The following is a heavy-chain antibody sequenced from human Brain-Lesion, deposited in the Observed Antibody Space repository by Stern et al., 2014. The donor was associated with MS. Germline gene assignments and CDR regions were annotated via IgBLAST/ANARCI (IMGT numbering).Heavy chain of an antibody. J-gene: IGHJ4*02. CDR3: AKGLRQQLVPFDY. CDR2: IRGRGDSA. D-gene: IGHD6-13*01. V-gene: IGHV3-23*04. Sequence: EVQLVESGGGLVQPGGSLRLSCAASGFSFSIYAMNWVRQAPGKGPEWVAAIRGRGDSAYYADSVNGRFTISRDNSKNTVYLQMNSLRADDTAVYYCAKGLRQQLVPFDYWGQGTLVSVYS. CDR1: GFSFSIYA.